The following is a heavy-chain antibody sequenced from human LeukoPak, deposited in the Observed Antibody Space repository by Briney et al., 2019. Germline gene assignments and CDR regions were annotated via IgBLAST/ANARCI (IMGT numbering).Heavy chain of an antibody. CDR3: ARGGRGSSWFDN. D-gene: IGHD6-13*01. Sequence: GGSLRLSCAASGFTFKSYDMHWVRQAAGEGLEWVSAIGTAGDTYYPGSVKGRFTISRENAKNPLYLQMNSLRAGDTAVYYCARGGRGSSWFDNWGQGTLVPVSS. CDR1: GFTFKSYD. CDR2: IGTAGDT. J-gene: IGHJ4*02. V-gene: IGHV3-13*01.